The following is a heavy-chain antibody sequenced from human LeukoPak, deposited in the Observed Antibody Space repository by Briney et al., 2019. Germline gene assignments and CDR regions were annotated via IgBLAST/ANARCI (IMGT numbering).Heavy chain of an antibody. Sequence: PSETLSLTCTVSGGSISSSSYYWGWIRQPPGKGLEWVSSISSSSSYIYYADSVKGRFTISRDNAKNSLYLQMNSLRAEDTAVYYCARFLYSSSSDQVDYWGQGTLVTVSS. CDR1: GGSISSSS. CDR3: ARFLYSSSSDQVDY. CDR2: ISSSSSYI. D-gene: IGHD6-6*01. V-gene: IGHV3-21*01. J-gene: IGHJ4*02.